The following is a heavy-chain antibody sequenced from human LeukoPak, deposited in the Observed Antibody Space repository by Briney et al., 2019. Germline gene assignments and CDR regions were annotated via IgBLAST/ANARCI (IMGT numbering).Heavy chain of an antibody. CDR3: ARDGGFKGGSYRDAFDI. Sequence: GASVKVSCKASGYTFTSYDINWVRQATGQGLEWMGWMNPNSGNTGYAQKFQGRVTMTRNTSISTAYMELSSLRSEDTAVYYCARDGGFKGGSYRDAFDIWGQGTMVTVSS. V-gene: IGHV1-8*01. J-gene: IGHJ3*02. D-gene: IGHD1-26*01. CDR2: MNPNSGNT. CDR1: GYTFTSYD.